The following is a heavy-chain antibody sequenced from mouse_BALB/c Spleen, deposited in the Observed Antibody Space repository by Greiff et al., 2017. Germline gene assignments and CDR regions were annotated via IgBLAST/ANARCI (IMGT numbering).Heavy chain of an antibody. V-gene: IGHV1S56*01. Sequence: VQLQQSGPELVKPGASVRISCKASGYTFTSYYIHWVKQRPGQGLEWIGWIYPGNVNTKYNEKFKGKATLTADKSSSTAYMQLSSLTSEDSAVYFCARSPNWDFDVWGAGTTVTVSS. J-gene: IGHJ1*01. CDR3: ARSPNWDFDV. CDR2: IYPGNVNT. CDR1: GYTFTSYY.